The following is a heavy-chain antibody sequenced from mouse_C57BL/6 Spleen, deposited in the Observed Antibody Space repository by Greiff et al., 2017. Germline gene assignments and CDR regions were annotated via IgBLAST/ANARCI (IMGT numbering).Heavy chain of an antibody. CDR2: IRNKANGYTT. CDR1: GFTFTDYY. D-gene: IGHD4-1*01. J-gene: IGHJ4*01. CDR3: ARLNWDDAMDY. Sequence: EVQRVESGGGLVQPGGSLSLSCAASGFTFTDYYMSWVRQPPGKALEWLGFIRNKANGYTTEYSASVKGRFTISRDNSQSILYLQMNALRAEDSATYYCARLNWDDAMDYWGQGTSVTVSS. V-gene: IGHV7-3*01.